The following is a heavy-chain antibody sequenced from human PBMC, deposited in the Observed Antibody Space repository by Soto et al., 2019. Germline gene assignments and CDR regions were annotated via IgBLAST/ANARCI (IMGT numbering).Heavy chain of an antibody. J-gene: IGHJ3*02. Sequence: ASVKVSCKASGGTFSSYAISWVRQAPGQGLEWMGGIIPIFGTANYAQKFQGRVTITADESTSTAYMELSSLRSEDTAVYYCARGSREHDPDAFDIWGQGTMVTVSS. CDR2: IIPIFGTA. V-gene: IGHV1-69*13. D-gene: IGHD1-1*01. CDR1: GGTFSSYA. CDR3: ARGSREHDPDAFDI.